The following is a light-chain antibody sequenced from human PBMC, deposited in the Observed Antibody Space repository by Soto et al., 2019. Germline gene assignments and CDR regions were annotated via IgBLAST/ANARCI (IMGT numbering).Light chain of an antibody. J-gene: IGKJ1*01. CDR2: KAS. V-gene: IGKV1-5*03. CDR1: QSINTW. Sequence: DNQITQSPSTLSWYVGDRVTITCRASQSINTWLAWYQQKPGKAPKLLIYKASSLESGVPSRFSGSGSGTEFTLTISSLQPDDFATYYCQQYNSYSRTFGQGTKVDIK. CDR3: QQYNSYSRT.